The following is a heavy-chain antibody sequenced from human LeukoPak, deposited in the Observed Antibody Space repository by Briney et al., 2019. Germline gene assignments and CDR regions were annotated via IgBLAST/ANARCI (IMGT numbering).Heavy chain of an antibody. J-gene: IGHJ3*02. CDR3: ARDSSGWSDAFDI. CDR2: IIPIFGTA. D-gene: IGHD6-19*01. CDR1: GGTFSSYA. V-gene: IGHV1-69*05. Sequence: SVKVSCKASGGTFSSYAISWVRQAPGQGLEWMGRIIPIFGTANYAQKFQGRVTITTDESTSTAYMELSSLRSEDTAVYYCARDSSGWSDAFDIWGQGTMVTVSS.